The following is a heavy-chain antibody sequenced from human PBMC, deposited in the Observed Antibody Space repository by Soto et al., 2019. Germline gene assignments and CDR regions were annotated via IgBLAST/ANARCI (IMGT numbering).Heavy chain of an antibody. CDR2: ISSSGSTI. Sequence: GGSLRLSCAASGFTFSDYYMSWIRQAPGKGLEWVSYISSSGSTIYYADSVKGRFTISRDNSKNTLYLQMNSLRAEDTAVYYCAQTHTRPTWFDPWGQGTLVTVSS. CDR1: GFTFSDYY. CDR3: AQTHTRPTWFDP. J-gene: IGHJ5*02. V-gene: IGHV3-11*01. D-gene: IGHD3-3*01.